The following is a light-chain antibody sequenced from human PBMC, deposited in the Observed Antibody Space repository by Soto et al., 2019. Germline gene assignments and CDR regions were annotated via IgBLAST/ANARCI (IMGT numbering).Light chain of an antibody. CDR2: EVS. J-gene: IGLJ2*01. V-gene: IGLV2-8*01. Sequence: QSVLTQPPSASGSPGQSVTISCTGTSSDVGAYNYVSWYQQHPGKAPKLMIYEVSKRPSGVPDRFSGSKSGNTASLTVSGLQVEDEADYYCSSYAGNNKLVFGGGTKLTVL. CDR3: SSYAGNNKLV. CDR1: SSDVGAYNY.